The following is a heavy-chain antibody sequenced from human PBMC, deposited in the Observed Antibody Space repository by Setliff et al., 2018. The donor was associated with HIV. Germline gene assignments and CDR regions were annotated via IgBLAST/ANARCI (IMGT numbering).Heavy chain of an antibody. J-gene: IGHJ6*03. CDR1: GGSIYSGTYY. CDR2: IYTSGSA. D-gene: IGHD3-22*01. V-gene: IGHV4-61*02. Sequence: TLSLTCTVSGGSIYSGTYYWSWIRQPAGKGLEWIGRIYTSGSAKYNPSLKSRVTMSVDTSKNQFSLKLSSVTAADTAVYYCARVVNHYDSSGYFGGYYYYMDVWGKGTTVTVSS. CDR3: ARVVNHYDSSGYFGGYYYYMDV.